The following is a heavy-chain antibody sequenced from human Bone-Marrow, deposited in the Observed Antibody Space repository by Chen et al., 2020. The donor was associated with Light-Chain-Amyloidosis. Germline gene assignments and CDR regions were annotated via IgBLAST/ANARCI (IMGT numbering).Heavy chain of an antibody. Sequence: EVQLVESGGGVARPGGSLRLSCAASGFTFDNFGMNWVRQGPGKGLEWVSGISWNGGRTGYSESVKGRFTISRDNAKNSLYLQMNSLRPEDTAFYYCVRAAEGWTYLEGIDHWGQGTLVTVSP. D-gene: IGHD2-2*01. V-gene: IGHV3-20*04. J-gene: IGHJ4*02. CDR2: ISWNGGRT. CDR3: VRAAEGWTYLEGIDH. CDR1: GFTFDNFG.